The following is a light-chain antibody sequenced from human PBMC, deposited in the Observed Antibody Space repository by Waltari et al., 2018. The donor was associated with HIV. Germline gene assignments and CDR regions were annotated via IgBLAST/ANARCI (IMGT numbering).Light chain of an antibody. Sequence: EIVMTQSPDTLSVSPGERATLSCRASQSINRKLVWYQQKPGQAPRLLIYAASTRAIGIPARFSGSGSGTEFTLTISSLQSDDFAVYYCQQYDSWPADTFGQGTKLEIK. V-gene: IGKV3-15*01. J-gene: IGKJ2*01. CDR3: QQYDSWPADT. CDR2: AAS. CDR1: QSINRK.